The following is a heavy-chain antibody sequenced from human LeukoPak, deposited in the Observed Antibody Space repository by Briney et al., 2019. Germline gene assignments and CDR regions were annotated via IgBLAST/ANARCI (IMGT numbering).Heavy chain of an antibody. CDR2: IYYSGST. CDR1: GGSISSSSYY. J-gene: IGHJ3*02. D-gene: IGHD3-10*01. V-gene: IGHV4-39*07. Sequence: SETLSLTCTVSGGSISSSSYYWGWIRQPPGKGLEWIGSIYYSGSTYYNPSLKSRVTISVDTSKNQFSLKLSSVTAADTAVYYCARAPLGDYGSGSYGNDAFDIWGQGTMVTVSS. CDR3: ARAPLGDYGSGSYGNDAFDI.